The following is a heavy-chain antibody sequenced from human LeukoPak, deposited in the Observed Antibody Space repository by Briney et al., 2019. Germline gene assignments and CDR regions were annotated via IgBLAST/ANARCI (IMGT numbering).Heavy chain of an antibody. V-gene: IGHV4-59*01. Sequence: PSETLSLTCTVSGGSISSYYWSWIRQPPGKRLEWIGHIYYSGSTNYNPSLKSRVTISVDTSKNQFPLKLSSVTAADTAVYYCASRSSIWSGYQDTLYYFDSGGRGTLVTVSS. J-gene: IGHJ4*02. CDR2: IYYSGST. CDR3: ASRSSIWSGYQDTLYYFDS. D-gene: IGHD3-3*01. CDR1: GGSISSYY.